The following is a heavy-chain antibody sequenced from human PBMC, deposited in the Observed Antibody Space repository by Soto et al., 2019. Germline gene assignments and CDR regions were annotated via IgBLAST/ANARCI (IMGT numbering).Heavy chain of an antibody. D-gene: IGHD6-19*01. CDR3: AGQWLAGYDAFDT. Sequence: QVQLQESGPGLVKPSGTLSLTCAVSGGSVSSDRWWTWVRQAPGKGLEWIGEIHSYGSTNYNPSLKSRVTIFVDTFKNQFSVTLTSVTAADTAVYFCAGQWLAGYDAFDTWGQGTLVTVSS. V-gene: IGHV4-4*02. CDR1: GGSVSSDRW. CDR2: IHSYGST. J-gene: IGHJ5*02.